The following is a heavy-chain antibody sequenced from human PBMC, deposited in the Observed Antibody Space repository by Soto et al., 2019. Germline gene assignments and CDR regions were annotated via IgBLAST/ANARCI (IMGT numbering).Heavy chain of an antibody. CDR3: GRARYTANWYFDH. J-gene: IGHJ2*01. D-gene: IGHD2-2*02. V-gene: IGHV1-3*01. CDR2: INSGNGKT. CDR1: GFTFTSYT. Sequence: QVQLVQSGAEVKKPGASVKISCETSGFTFTSYTFHWVRQAPGQRLEWVGWINSGNGKTEYSQNLQDRVTLTRDTSANTVFLELRTLTSDDTATYYCGRARYTANWYFDHWGRGTLVIVSS.